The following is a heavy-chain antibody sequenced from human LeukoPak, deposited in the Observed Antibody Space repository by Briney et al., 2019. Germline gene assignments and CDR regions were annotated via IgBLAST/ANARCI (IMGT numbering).Heavy chain of an antibody. CDR1: GLTFSDTN. D-gene: IGHD4-17*01. V-gene: IGHV3-11*01. J-gene: IGHJ3*01. CDR2: IRRVPTDL. CDR3: ARRARDFGDSHAFDV. Sequence: GGSLRLSCVASGLTFSDTNLAWIRQAPGKGLEWISYIRRVPTDLYYADSVKGRFTITRDNAKNSLYLQMNSLRVEDTANYYCARRARDFGDSHAFDVWGQGTMVTVSS.